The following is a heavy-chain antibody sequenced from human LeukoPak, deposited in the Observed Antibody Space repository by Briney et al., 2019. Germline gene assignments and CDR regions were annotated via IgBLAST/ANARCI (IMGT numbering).Heavy chain of an antibody. CDR2: ISRRSSPI. CDR1: GLTFSIYS. J-gene: IGHJ4*02. CDR3: PTEGAIDYYDSSGYVGTYNLDN. Sequence: GRSLRLSCLAFGLTFSIYSMNWVRQPPEEAREWGAYISRRSSPIYYADSVTGRLTISRDHASNSPYMQMNSLRTEGTAVHYCPTEGAIDYYDSSGYVGTYNLDNWAQGTLVTVSP. D-gene: IGHD3-22*01. V-gene: IGHV3-48*04.